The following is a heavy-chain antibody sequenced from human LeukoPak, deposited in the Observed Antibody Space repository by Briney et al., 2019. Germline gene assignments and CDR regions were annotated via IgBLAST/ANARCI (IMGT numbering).Heavy chain of an antibody. D-gene: IGHD1-14*01. CDR1: GGSFSGYY. J-gene: IGHJ5*02. CDR3: AREPGKGWFDP. Sequence: SETLSLTCAVYGGSFSGYYWSWIRQPPGKGLEWIGEINHSGSTNYNPSLKIRVTISVDTSKNLFSLKLSSVTAADTAVYYCAREPGKGWFDPWGQGTLVTVSS. V-gene: IGHV4-34*01. CDR2: INHSGST.